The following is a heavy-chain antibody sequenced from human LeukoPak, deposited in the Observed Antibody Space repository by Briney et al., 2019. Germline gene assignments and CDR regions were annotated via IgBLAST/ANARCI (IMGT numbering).Heavy chain of an antibody. CDR3: AELGITMIGGV. Sequence: GGSLRLSCVASAFTFSSYEMNWVRQAPGKGLEWVSYIRSSGSTIYYADSVKGRFTISRDNAKSSLYLQMNSLRGEDTAVYYCAELGITMIGGVWGKGTTVTISS. CDR1: AFTFSSYE. CDR2: IRSSGSTI. D-gene: IGHD3-10*02. J-gene: IGHJ6*04. V-gene: IGHV3-48*03.